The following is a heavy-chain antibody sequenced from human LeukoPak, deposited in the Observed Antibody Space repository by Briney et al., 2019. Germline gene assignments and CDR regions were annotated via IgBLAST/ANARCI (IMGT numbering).Heavy chain of an antibody. CDR1: GYTFTSYA. J-gene: IGHJ4*02. CDR3: ARDNRNFGPFDY. V-gene: IGHV1-3*01. CDR2: INPGNGNT. Sequence: GASVKVSCKASGYTFTSYAMHWVRQAPGQRLEWMGWINPGNGNTKYSQKFQGRVTITRDTSASTAYMELSSLRSEDTAVYYCARDNRNFGPFDYWGQGTLVTVSS. D-gene: IGHD1-14*01.